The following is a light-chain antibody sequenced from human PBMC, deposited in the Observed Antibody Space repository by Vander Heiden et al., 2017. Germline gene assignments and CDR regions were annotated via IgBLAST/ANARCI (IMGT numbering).Light chain of an antibody. J-gene: IGKJ2*03. Sequence: DIQMTQSPSSLSASVGDRVSITCRASQSISKYLNWYQQKPGKAPKLLVYAASTLQSGVPSRFSGSGSRTDFTLTISSLQPADFATYYCQQGYSAPPMYSFGPGTKLEIK. V-gene: IGKV1-39*01. CDR1: QSISKY. CDR2: AAS. CDR3: QQGYSAPPMYS.